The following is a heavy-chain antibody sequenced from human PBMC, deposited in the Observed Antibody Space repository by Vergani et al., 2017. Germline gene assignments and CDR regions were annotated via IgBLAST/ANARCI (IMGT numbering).Heavy chain of an antibody. Sequence: QMQLQQWGAGLLKPSETLSLTCAVYGGSFSGYYWSWIRQPPGKGLEWIGEINHSGSTNYNPSLKSRVTISVDTSKNQFSLKLSSVTAADTAGYYCARVLITMVRGAYHYYFCVDGWDGGTTTIFSS. J-gene: IGHJ6*03. CDR1: GGSFSGYY. D-gene: IGHD3-10*01. V-gene: IGHV4-34*01. CDR2: INHSGST. CDR3: ARVLITMVRGAYHYYFCVDG.